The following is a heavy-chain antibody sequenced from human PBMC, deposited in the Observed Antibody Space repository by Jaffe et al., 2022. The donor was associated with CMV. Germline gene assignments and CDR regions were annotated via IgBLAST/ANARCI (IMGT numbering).Heavy chain of an antibody. V-gene: IGHV3-33*01. CDR3: ARGEGITDENV. D-gene: IGHD1-20*01. Sequence: QVQLVESGGGVVQPGRSLRLSCAASGFTFSSYGMHWVRQAPGKGLEWVAVIWYDGSNKYYADSVKGRFTISRDNSKNTLYLQMNSLRAEDTAVYYCARGEGITDENVWGQGTLVTVSS. J-gene: IGHJ4*02. CDR1: GFTFSSYG. CDR2: IWYDGSNK.